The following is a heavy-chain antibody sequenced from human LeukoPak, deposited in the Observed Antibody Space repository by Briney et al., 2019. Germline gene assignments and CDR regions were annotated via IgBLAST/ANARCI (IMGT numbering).Heavy chain of an antibody. CDR1: GYSFTNYW. CDR2: IYPSDSDT. D-gene: IGHD1-26*01. Sequence: GESLKISCKGSGYSFTNYWIGWVRQMPGKGLEWMGIIYPSDSDTRYSPSFQGQVTISADKSISTAYLQWSSLKASDTATYYCALWGSSGSSHFDYWGQGTLVTVSS. V-gene: IGHV5-51*01. J-gene: IGHJ4*02. CDR3: ALWGSSGSSHFDY.